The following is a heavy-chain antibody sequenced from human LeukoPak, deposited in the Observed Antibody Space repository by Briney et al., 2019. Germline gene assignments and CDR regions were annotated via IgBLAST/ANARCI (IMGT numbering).Heavy chain of an antibody. V-gene: IGHV3-64D*09. J-gene: IGHJ4*02. CDR2: ISSSGGST. Sequence: PGGSLRLSCSASGFTFSSYAMHWVRQAPGKGLEYVSAISSSGGSTYYADSVKGSFTISRDNSKNTLYLQMSSLRAEDTAVYYCVKGAYYYDSSCYYLHYWGQGTLITLSS. CDR1: GFTFSSYA. D-gene: IGHD3-22*01. CDR3: VKGAYYYDSSCYYLHY.